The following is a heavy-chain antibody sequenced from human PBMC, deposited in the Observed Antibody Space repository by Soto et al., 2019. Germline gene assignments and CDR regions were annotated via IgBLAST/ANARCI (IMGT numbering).Heavy chain of an antibody. Sequence: GGSLRLSCAASGFTFSSYDMHWVRQATGKGLEWVSAIGTAGDTYYPGSVKGRFTISRENAKNSLYLQMNSLRAGDTAVYYCARGDYYGSGSYYKGPNDYWGQGT. J-gene: IGHJ4*02. CDR1: GFTFSSYD. CDR3: ARGDYYGSGSYYKGPNDY. D-gene: IGHD3-10*01. V-gene: IGHV3-13*04. CDR2: IGTAGDT.